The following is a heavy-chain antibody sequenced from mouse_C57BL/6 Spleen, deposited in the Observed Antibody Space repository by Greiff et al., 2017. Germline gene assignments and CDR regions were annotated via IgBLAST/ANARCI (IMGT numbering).Heavy chain of an antibody. CDR2: IDPSDSET. CDR3: ARNGDGSMYYFDY. D-gene: IGHD1-1*01. V-gene: IGHV1-52*01. J-gene: IGHJ2*01. Sequence: QVQLQQPGAELVRPGSSVKLSCKASGYTFTSYWLHWVKQRPIQGLEWIGNIDPSDSETHYNQKFKDKATLTVDKSSSTAYMQLSSLTSEDSAVYYCARNGDGSMYYFDYWGQGTTLTVSS. CDR1: GYTFTSYW.